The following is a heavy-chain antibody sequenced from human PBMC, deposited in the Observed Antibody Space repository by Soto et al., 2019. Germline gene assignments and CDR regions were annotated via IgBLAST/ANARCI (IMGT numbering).Heavy chain of an antibody. V-gene: IGHV4-31*03. Sequence: QVQLQESGPGLVKPSQTLSLTCTVSGGSISSGGYFWSWVRQHPGKGLEWIGNIYRSGSAYYSPSLQNRVTISVDTSKNHFSLNLTSVTAADTAVYYCAVSGRGGLDVWGQGTTVTVSS. CDR2: IYRSGSA. D-gene: IGHD3-10*01. CDR1: GGSISSGGYF. J-gene: IGHJ6*02. CDR3: AVSGRGGLDV.